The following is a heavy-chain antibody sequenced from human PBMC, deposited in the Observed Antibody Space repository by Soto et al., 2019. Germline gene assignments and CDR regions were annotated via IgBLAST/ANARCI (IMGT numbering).Heavy chain of an antibody. Sequence: SVKVSCKASGYTFTSYGISWMRQAPVQGLEWMGWISGHKGNTKYAQKVQGRVTMTTDTSTSTAYMELRSLRSDDTAVYYCARDWRFDGGGYCIENWGQGTLVTVSS. CDR3: ARDWRFDGGGYCIEN. D-gene: IGHD3-22*01. CDR2: ISGHKGNT. J-gene: IGHJ1*01. V-gene: IGHV1-18*04. CDR1: GYTFTSYG.